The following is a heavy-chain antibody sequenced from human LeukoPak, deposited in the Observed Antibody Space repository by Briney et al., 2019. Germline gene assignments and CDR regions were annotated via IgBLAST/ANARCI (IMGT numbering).Heavy chain of an antibody. CDR2: ISSSSTI. D-gene: IGHD3-22*01. CDR1: GFTFRSYA. J-gene: IGHJ4*02. V-gene: IGHV3-48*02. CDR3: ARKRWHDSTEFDY. Sequence: GGSLRLSCAASGFTFRSYAMNWVRQAPGKGLEWVSYISSSSTIYYADSVKGRFTISRDNAKNSLYLQMNSLRDEDTAVYYCARKRWHDSTEFDYWGQGTLVTVSS.